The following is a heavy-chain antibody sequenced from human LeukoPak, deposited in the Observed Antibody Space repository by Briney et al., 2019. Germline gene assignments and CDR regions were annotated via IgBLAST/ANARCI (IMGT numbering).Heavy chain of an antibody. CDR3: ARDDYVWGSYRSGDY. D-gene: IGHD3-16*02. CDR2: INPNSGDT. V-gene: IGHV1-2*06. J-gene: IGHJ4*02. Sequence: ASVKVSCKASGYIFTGYYMHWVRQAPGQGLEWVGRINPNSGDTNSAQKFQGRITMTRDTSISTAYMELSRLRSDDTAMYYCARDDYVWGSYRSGDYWGQGTLVTVSS. CDR1: GYIFTGYY.